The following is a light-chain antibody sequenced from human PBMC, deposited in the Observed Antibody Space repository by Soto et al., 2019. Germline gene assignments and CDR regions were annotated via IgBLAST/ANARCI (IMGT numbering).Light chain of an antibody. J-gene: IGLJ1*01. CDR2: YDD. CDR1: SSNIGNNA. V-gene: IGLV1-36*01. Sequence: QSVVTQPPSVSEAPRQRVTISCSGSSSNIGNNAVNWYQQVPGQAPKIVIYYDDLLTSGVSDRFSGSKSGTSASLAISALQSDDEADYYCAAWDDSLNAYVFGPGTKVTVL. CDR3: AAWDDSLNAYV.